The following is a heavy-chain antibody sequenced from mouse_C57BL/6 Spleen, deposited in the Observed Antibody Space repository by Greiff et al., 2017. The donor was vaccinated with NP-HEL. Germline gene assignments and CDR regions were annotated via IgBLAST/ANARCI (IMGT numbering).Heavy chain of an antibody. V-gene: IGHV1-4*01. D-gene: IGHD2-5*01. CDR1: GYTFTSYT. J-gene: IGHJ3*01. CDR3: ARGGDSNYAWFAY. Sequence: VMLVESGAELARPGASVKMSCKASGYTFTSYTMHWVKQRPGQGLEWIGYINPSSGYTKYNQKFKDKATLTADKSSSTAYMQLSSLTSEDSAVYYCARGGDSNYAWFAYWGQGTLVTVSA. CDR2: INPSSGYT.